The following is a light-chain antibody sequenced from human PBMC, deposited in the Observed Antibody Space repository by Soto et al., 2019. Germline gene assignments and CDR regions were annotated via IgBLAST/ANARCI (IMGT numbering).Light chain of an antibody. CDR1: SSDVGGYNY. V-gene: IGLV2-8*01. CDR3: SSFAGNTTLV. Sequence: QSALTQPPSASGSPGQSVTISCTGTSSDVGGYNYVSWYQQHPGKAPKLMISEVSKRPSGVPDRFSGSKSGSTASLTVSGLQAEDEDDDYCSSFAGNTTLVFGGGTKVTVL. CDR2: EVS. J-gene: IGLJ2*01.